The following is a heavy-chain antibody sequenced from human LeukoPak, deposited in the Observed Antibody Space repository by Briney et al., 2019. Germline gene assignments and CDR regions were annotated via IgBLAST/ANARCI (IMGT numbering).Heavy chain of an antibody. J-gene: IGHJ4*02. V-gene: IGHV3-74*01. CDR1: GFTFSSYW. CDR2: INSDGSST. CDR3: ARRHGSGSHPFDY. D-gene: IGHD3-10*01. Sequence: HTGGSLRLSCAASGFTFSSYWMHWVRQAPGKGLVWVSRINSDGSSTTYADSVKGRFTISRDNAKNTLYLQMNSLRAEDTAVYYCARRHGSGSHPFDYWGQGTLVTVSS.